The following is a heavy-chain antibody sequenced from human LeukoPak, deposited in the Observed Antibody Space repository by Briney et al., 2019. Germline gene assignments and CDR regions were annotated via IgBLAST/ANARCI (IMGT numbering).Heavy chain of an antibody. D-gene: IGHD2-15*01. CDR1: GFTFSSYA. CDR3: AKVPGYCSGGSCYSFGFDY. J-gene: IGHJ4*02. V-gene: IGHV3-23*01. CDR2: ISGSGGST. Sequence: GGSLRLSCAASGFTFSSYAMSWVRQAPGKGLEWVSAISGSGGSTYYADSVKGRFTISRDNSMNTLYLQMNSLRAEDTAVYYCAKVPGYCSGGSCYSFGFDYWGQGTLVTVSS.